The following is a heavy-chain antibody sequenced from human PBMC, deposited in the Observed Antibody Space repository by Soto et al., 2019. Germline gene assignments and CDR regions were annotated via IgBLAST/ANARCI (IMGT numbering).Heavy chain of an antibody. D-gene: IGHD2-21*01. CDR3: ARQGEDGPTQLRLNWFAP. Sequence: PGESLKISWKGSGYSFTSYWIGWARQMPGHGREWMWIIYPGGSDTGYSPPVPGQVNISADKSISTAYLQWNSLEASETAMYYCARQGEDGPTQLRLNWFAPWGQGTLVTVSS. V-gene: IGHV5-51*01. CDR1: GYSFTSYW. J-gene: IGHJ5*02. CDR2: IYPGGSDT.